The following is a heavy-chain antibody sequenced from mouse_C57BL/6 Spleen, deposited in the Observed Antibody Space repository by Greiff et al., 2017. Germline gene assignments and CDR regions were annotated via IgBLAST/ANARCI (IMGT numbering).Heavy chain of an antibody. CDR2: IDPSDSET. CDR3: ARGKLDYLLSLGC. J-gene: IGHJ2*01. CDR1: GYTFTSYW. V-gene: IGHV1-52*01. Sequence: QVQLQQPGAELVRPGSSVTLSCKASGYTFTSYWMHWVKQRPIQGLEWIGNIDPSDSETHYNQKFKDKATLTVDKSSSTAYMQLSSLTSEDSAVYYCARGKLDYLLSLGCWGQGTTLTVSS. D-gene: IGHD2-4*01.